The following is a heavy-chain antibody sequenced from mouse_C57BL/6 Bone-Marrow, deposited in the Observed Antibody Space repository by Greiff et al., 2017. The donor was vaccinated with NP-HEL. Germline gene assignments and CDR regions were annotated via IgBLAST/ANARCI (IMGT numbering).Heavy chain of an antibody. CDR2: IYPRSGNT. J-gene: IGHJ3*01. V-gene: IGHV1-81*01. Sequence: VQLQQSGAELARPGASVKLSCKASGYTFTSYGISWVKQRTGQGLEWIGEIYPRSGNTYYNEKFKGKATLTADKSSSTAYMDLRSLTSEDSAVYFCARDGNYEFAYWGQGTLVTVSA. D-gene: IGHD2-1*01. CDR3: ARDGNYEFAY. CDR1: GYTFTSYG.